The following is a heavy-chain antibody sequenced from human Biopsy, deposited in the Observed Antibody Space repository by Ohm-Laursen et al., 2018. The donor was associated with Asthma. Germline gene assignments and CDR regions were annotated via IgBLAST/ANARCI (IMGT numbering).Heavy chain of an antibody. J-gene: IGHJ3*01. D-gene: IGHD3-9*01. V-gene: IGHV1-3*04. CDR3: ARTYYDFLTGQVKDVFGV. Sequence: ASVKASCKASGYNFISFAIHWGRQAPGQRLEWMGWVNTGNGDTKYSQKLQGRVTITRDTSASTAYMELRSLRSEDTATYYCARTYYDFLTGQVKDVFGVWGQGTMVTVSS. CDR2: VNTGNGDT. CDR1: GYNFISFA.